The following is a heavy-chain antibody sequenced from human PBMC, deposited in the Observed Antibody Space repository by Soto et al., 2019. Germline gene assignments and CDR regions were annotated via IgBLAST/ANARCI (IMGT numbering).Heavy chain of an antibody. CDR3: ANLGDSGYVWDY. Sequence: PGGSLRLSCVVSGLTFTSYSMHWVRQAPGKGLEWVAVISYDGSNKYYADSVKGRFTISRDNSKNTLYLQMNSLRAEDTAVYYCANLGDSGYVWDYWGQGTLVTVSS. CDR2: ISYDGSNK. D-gene: IGHD5-12*01. J-gene: IGHJ4*02. CDR1: GLTFTSYS. V-gene: IGHV3-30*18.